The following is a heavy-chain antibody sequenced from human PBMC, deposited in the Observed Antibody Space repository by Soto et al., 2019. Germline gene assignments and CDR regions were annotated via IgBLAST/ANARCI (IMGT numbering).Heavy chain of an antibody. Sequence: PGGSLRLSCADSGFTFSTYAMIWVRQAPGKGLEWVSVITGSGGSTYYADSVKGRFTISRDTSKNTLFLQMNSLRAEDTAVYYCAKDRYGDYGGIDYWGQGTMVTVSS. D-gene: IGHD4-17*01. CDR2: ITGSGGST. CDR1: GFTFSTYA. V-gene: IGHV3-23*01. J-gene: IGHJ4*02. CDR3: AKDRYGDYGGIDY.